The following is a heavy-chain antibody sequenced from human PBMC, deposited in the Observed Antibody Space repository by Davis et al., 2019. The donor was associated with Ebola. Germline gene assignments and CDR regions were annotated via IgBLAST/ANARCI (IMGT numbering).Heavy chain of an antibody. CDR2: ISAYNGNT. CDR1: GYTFTSYG. V-gene: IGHV1-18*01. Sequence: ASVKVSCKASGYTFTSYGISWVRQAPGQGLEWMGWISAYNGNTNYAQKLQGRVTMTTDTSTSTAYMELRSLRSDDTAVYSCARDGIVGATTSRAVGYYYYGMDVWGQGTTVTVSS. CDR3: ARDGIVGATTSRAVGYYYYGMDV. D-gene: IGHD1-26*01. J-gene: IGHJ6*02.